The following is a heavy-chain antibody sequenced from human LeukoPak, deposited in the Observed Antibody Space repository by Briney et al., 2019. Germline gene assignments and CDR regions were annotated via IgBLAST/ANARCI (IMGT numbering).Heavy chain of an antibody. J-gene: IGHJ5*02. Sequence: ASVKVSCKASGYTFTSYAMHWVRQAPGQRLEWMGWINAGNGNTEYSQKFQGRVTITRDTSASTAYMELSSLRSEDTAVYYCARDRRWSGYDYGLNNWWFDPWGQGTLVTVSS. CDR3: ARDRRWSGYDYGLNNWWFDP. D-gene: IGHD5-12*01. CDR1: GYTFTSYA. CDR2: INAGNGNT. V-gene: IGHV1-3*01.